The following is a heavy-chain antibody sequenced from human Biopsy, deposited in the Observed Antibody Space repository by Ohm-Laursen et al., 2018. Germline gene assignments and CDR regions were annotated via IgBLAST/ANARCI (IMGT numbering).Heavy chain of an antibody. D-gene: IGHD4-23*01. J-gene: IGHJ4*02. CDR1: GGSFTGHH. V-gene: IGHV4-59*11. CDR2: ISYTGYT. Sequence: TLSLTCTLSGGSFTGHHWSWIRQPPGKGLEWIGHISYTGYTSYNASLKSRVTISVDTSRNHFSLRLSSLTAADTPVYYCARGSNDFGGLYFPRWGQGTLLTVSS. CDR3: ARGSNDFGGLYFPR.